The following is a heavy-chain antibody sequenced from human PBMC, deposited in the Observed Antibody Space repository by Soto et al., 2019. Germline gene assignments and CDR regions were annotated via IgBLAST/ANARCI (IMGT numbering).Heavy chain of an antibody. CDR3: ARYRISGSWSKFDY. J-gene: IGHJ4*02. V-gene: IGHV4-31*03. CDR2: IYYNGST. Sequence: SETLSLTCTVSGLTISSASYYWGWIRQHPGKGLEWVGNIYYNGSTYYSPSLKSRVTLWVDTSKNQFSLRLASVTAADTAGYYCARYRISGSWSKFDYWGQGTLVTVSS. CDR1: GLTISSASYY. D-gene: IGHD6-13*01.